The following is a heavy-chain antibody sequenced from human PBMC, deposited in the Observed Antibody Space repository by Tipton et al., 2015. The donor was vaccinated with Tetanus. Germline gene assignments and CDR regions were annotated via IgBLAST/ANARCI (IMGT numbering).Heavy chain of an antibody. CDR1: GFTFSSYA. D-gene: IGHD2-2*01. V-gene: IGHV3-23*01. Sequence: SLRLSCAASGFTFSSYAMGWVRQAPGKGLEWVSGISGGGGSTYYADSVKGRFTISRDNPKNTLYLQMNSLRAEDTAVYYCAKGPAVRVVVPAATYYFDYWGQGTLVTVSS. J-gene: IGHJ4*02. CDR2: ISGGGGST. CDR3: AKGPAVRVVVPAATYYFDY.